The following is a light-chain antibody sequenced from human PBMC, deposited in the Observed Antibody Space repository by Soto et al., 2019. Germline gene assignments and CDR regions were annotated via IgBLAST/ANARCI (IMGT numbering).Light chain of an antibody. CDR3: QQYNTWWT. Sequence: EIVMTQSPATLAVSPGERATLSCRASQSVSSNLAWYQQKPGQAPRLLIYGASTRATGIPARLSGSGSGTEFTLTISSLQSEDSAVYYCQQYNTWWTFGQGTKVDIK. V-gene: IGKV3-15*01. CDR2: GAS. J-gene: IGKJ1*01. CDR1: QSVSSN.